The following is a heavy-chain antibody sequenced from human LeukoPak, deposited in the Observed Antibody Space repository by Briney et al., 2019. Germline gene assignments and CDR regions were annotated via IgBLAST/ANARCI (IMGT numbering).Heavy chain of an antibody. V-gene: IGHV4-39*01. Sequence: SETLSLTCTVPGGSISSRSYYWGWLRQPPGKGLEWIASIFYSGSTYHNPSLKSRVTISVDTSKSQFSLKLSSVTAADTAVYYCARFNSYGFEPFDYWGQGTLVTVSS. D-gene: IGHD5-18*01. CDR2: IFYSGST. J-gene: IGHJ4*02. CDR1: GGSISSRSYY. CDR3: ARFNSYGFEPFDY.